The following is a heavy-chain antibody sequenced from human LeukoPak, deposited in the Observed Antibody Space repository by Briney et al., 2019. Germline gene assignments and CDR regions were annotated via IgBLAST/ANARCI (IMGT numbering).Heavy chain of an antibody. Sequence: VASVKVSCKASGGTFSSYAISWVRQAPGQGLEWMGGIIPIFGTANYAQKFQGRVTITADESTSTAYMELSSLRSEDTAVYYCARNPAGIYSNYGDYYYYYYMDVWGKGTTVTVSS. D-gene: IGHD4-11*01. V-gene: IGHV1-69*13. CDR3: ARNPAGIYSNYGDYYYYYYMDV. J-gene: IGHJ6*03. CDR2: IIPIFGTA. CDR1: GGTFSSYA.